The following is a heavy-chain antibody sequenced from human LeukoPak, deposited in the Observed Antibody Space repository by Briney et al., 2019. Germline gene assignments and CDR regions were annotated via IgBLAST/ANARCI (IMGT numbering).Heavy chain of an antibody. CDR2: MNPNSGNT. V-gene: IGHV1-8*01. CDR1: GYTITSYD. D-gene: IGHD6-25*01. CDR3: ARSRPHRGYSSGTVRSQWAFDI. J-gene: IGHJ3*02. Sequence: ASVKVTCKASGYTITSYDINGVRQATGQELEWMGWMNPNSGNTGYAQKFQGRDTIIRNTSISTAYMELSSLGSEDTAVYYCARSRPHRGYSSGTVRSQWAFDIWGQGTMVTVSS.